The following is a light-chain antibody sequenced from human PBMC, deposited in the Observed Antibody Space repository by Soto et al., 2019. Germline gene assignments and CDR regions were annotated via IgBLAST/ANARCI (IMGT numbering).Light chain of an antibody. CDR3: QQSNSYSQT. CDR2: GAS. Sequence: DIQMTQSPPTLSASVGDRVTITCRASQSIRHYLAWYQQMPGKAPKLLIYGASTLQSGVPSRFSGSGSGTEFTLTISSLQPDFFGIQRCQQSNSYSQTFRQGTQVDIK. J-gene: IGKJ1*01. CDR1: QSIRHY. V-gene: IGKV1-5*01.